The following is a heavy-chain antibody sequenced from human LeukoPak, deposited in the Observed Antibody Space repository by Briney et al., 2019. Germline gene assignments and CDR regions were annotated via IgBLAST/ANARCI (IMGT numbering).Heavy chain of an antibody. CDR1: GFLFSDYW. V-gene: IGHV3-7*01. CDR3: ARVYPYDY. J-gene: IGHJ4*02. D-gene: IGHD3-16*02. CDR2: LNPDGSKT. Sequence: PGGSLTLSCAASGFLFSDYWMTWVRQAPGKGLQWVANLNPDGSKTWYADSVKGRFTISRDNRKNPVFLQMDSLRAEDTAVYYCARVYPYDYWGQGSRVTVSS.